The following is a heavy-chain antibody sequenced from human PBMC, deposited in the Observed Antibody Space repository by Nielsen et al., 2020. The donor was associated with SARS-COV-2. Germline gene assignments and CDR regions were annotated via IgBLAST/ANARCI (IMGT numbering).Heavy chain of an antibody. CDR1: GFTFSSYG. CDR2: ISYDGSNK. J-gene: IGHJ6*02. CDR3: ARDLPHYGMDV. Sequence: GESLKISCAASGFTFSSYGMHWVRQAPGKGLEWVAVISYDGSNKYYADSVKGRFTISRDNSKNTLYLQMNSLRAEDTAVYYCARDLPHYGMDVWDQGTTVTVSS. V-gene: IGHV3-30*03.